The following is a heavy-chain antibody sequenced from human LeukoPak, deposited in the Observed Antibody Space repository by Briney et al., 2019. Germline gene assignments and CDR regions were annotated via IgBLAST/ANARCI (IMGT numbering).Heavy chain of an antibody. V-gene: IGHV4-4*09. CDR3: ATSYDSSGYYGYFQH. CDR1: VGSISIYY. Sequence: KPSETLSPTCTVPVGSISIYYGTWIRRPPGKGLEWIGYIYTSGSTNYNPSLKSRVTISVDTSKNQFSLKLSSVTAADTAVYYCATSYDSSGYYGYFQHWGQGTLVTVSS. D-gene: IGHD3-22*01. CDR2: IYTSGST. J-gene: IGHJ1*01.